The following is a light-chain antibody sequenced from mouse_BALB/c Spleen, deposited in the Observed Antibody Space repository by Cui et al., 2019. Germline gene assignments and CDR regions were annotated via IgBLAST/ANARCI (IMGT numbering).Light chain of an antibody. CDR1: SSVSY. CDR3: QQWSSYPFT. V-gene: IGKV4-55*01. Sequence: QIVLTQSPAIMSASPGEKVTMTCSASSSVSYMYWYQQKPGSSPRLLIYDTSNLGSGVPVRFSGSGSGTSYSLTISRMEAEDAATYYCQQWSSYPFTFGSGTKLEIK. J-gene: IGKJ4*01. CDR2: DTS.